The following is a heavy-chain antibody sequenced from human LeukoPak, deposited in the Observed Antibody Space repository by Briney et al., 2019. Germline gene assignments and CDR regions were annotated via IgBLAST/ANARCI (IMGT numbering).Heavy chain of an antibody. CDR1: GYTFIGYY. D-gene: IGHD2-2*01. CDR3: ARDQYCTSTGCYPYFHF. V-gene: IGHV1-2*02. J-gene: IGHJ4*02. Sequence: ASVKVSCKASGYTFIGYYIHRVRQAPGPGLEWMGSINPTSGVTNYAQKFQGRVTMTRDTSISTAYMELSSLRSDDTAVYYCARDQYCTSTGCYPYFHFWGQGTLVTVSS. CDR2: INPTSGVT.